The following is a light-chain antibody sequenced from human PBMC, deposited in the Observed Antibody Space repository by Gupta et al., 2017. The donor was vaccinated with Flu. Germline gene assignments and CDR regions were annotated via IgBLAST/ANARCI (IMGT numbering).Light chain of an antibody. CDR2: GAS. CDR3: QKYNSALGT. CDR1: QGINNF. J-gene: IGKJ3*01. V-gene: IGKV1-27*01. Sequence: DIQMTQSPSSLSASIGDRVTITCRASQGINNFLAWYQQKPGKVPKLLIYGASTLQSGVPSRFSGSRSGTEFTLTISGLQPEDAAIYYCQKYNSALGTFGPGTTAHIK.